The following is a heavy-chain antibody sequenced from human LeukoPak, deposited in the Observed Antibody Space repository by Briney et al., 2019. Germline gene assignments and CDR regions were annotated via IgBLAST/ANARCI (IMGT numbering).Heavy chain of an antibody. V-gene: IGHV4-59*01. Sequence: SETLSLTCTVSGGSISSYYWSWIRQPPGKGLEWIGYIYYSGSTNYNPSLKSRVTISVDTSKNQFSLKLSSVTAAGTAVYYCARYYYDSSGYYRDYWGQGTLVTVSS. CDR1: GGSISSYY. CDR2: IYYSGST. D-gene: IGHD3-22*01. J-gene: IGHJ4*02. CDR3: ARYYYDSSGYYRDY.